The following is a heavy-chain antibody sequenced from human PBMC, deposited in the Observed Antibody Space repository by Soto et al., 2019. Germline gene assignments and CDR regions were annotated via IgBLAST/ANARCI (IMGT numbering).Heavy chain of an antibody. CDR1: GDSISSYY. Sequence: SETLSLTCTVSGDSISSYYWSWIRQPPGKGLEWIGNIYYSGSTYYNPSLKSRVTISVDTSKNQFSLKLSSVTAADTAVYYCATLVDTAMFSWGQGTLVTVSS. J-gene: IGHJ5*02. CDR3: ATLVDTAMFS. CDR2: IYYSGST. V-gene: IGHV4-59*04. D-gene: IGHD5-18*01.